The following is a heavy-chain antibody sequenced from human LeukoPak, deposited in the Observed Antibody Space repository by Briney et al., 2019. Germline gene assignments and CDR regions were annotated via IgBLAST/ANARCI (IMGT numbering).Heavy chain of an antibody. V-gene: IGHV3-23*01. D-gene: IGHD6-13*01. CDR1: GFTFSSYA. Sequence: PGGSLRLSRAASGFTFSSYAMSWVRQAPGKGLEWVSAISGSGGSTYYADSVKGRFTISRDNSKNTLYLQMNSLRAEDTAVYYCARDHSIAAAGIYYGMDVWGQGTTVTVSS. J-gene: IGHJ6*02. CDR2: ISGSGGST. CDR3: ARDHSIAAAGIYYGMDV.